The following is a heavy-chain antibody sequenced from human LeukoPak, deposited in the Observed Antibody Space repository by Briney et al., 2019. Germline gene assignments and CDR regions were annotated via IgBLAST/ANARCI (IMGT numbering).Heavy chain of an antibody. Sequence: PSETLSPTCAVYGGSFSGYYWSWIRQPPGKGLEWIGEINHSGSTNYNPSLKSRVTISVDTSKNQFSLKLSSVTAADTAVYYCAGYSGYDYYFDYWGQGTLVTVSS. CDR3: AGYSGYDYYFDY. V-gene: IGHV4-34*01. CDR1: GGSFSGYY. CDR2: INHSGST. D-gene: IGHD5-12*01. J-gene: IGHJ4*02.